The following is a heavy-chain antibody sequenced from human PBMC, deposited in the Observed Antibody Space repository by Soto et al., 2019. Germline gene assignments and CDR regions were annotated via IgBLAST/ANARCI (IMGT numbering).Heavy chain of an antibody. CDR1: GYSITNVNW. D-gene: IGHD3-9*01. V-gene: IGHV4-28*03. J-gene: IGHJ5*02. CDR3: ARARQYYDCELDP. Sequence: SETLSLTCAVSGYSITNVNWWAWIRQHPGKGLEWIGYIYYSGSTYYNPSLKSRVTISVDTSENQFSLELTSVTAADTAIYYCARARQYYDCELDPWGQGTLVTVSS. CDR2: IYYSGST.